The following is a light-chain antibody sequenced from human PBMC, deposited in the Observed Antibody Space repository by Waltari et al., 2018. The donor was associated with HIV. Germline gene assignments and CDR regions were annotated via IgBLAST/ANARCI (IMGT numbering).Light chain of an antibody. J-gene: IGLJ1*01. V-gene: IGLV4-69*01. Sequence: LVLTHSPSASASLGAPVKLTCTLSSAHSTYAIPCHQQQPEKGPRYLMKLNNDGSHTKGDGIPNRFSGASSGAERYLTISSLQSEDEADYYCQTWGSGIQVFGSGTKVTVL. CDR1: SAHSTYA. CDR2: LNNDGSH. CDR3: QTWGSGIQV.